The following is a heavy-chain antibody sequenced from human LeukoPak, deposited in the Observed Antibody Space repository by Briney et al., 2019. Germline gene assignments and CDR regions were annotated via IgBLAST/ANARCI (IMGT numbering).Heavy chain of an antibody. CDR2: IHYDGSNK. V-gene: IGHV3-30*02. Sequence: PGGSLRLSCAASGFTFSSYGMQWVRQAPGKGLEWVAFIHYDGSNKYYANSVKGRFTISRDNSKNSLYLHMNSLRAEDTALYYCAKDPIRGVRPYYFSSWGQGTLVTVSS. CDR3: AKDPIRGVRPYYFSS. CDR1: GFTFSSYG. D-gene: IGHD3-10*01. J-gene: IGHJ4*02.